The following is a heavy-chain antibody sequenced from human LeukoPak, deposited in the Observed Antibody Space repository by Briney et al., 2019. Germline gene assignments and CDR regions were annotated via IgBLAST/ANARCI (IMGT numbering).Heavy chain of an antibody. J-gene: IGHJ6*03. CDR3: ARVSGSYSLYYYMDV. D-gene: IGHD1-26*01. Sequence: GGSLRLSCAASGFTFSNYAMSWVRQAPGKGLEWVSAINDSGGSTYYADSVKGRFTISRDNSKNTLYLQMNRLRAEDTAVYYCARVSGSYSLYYYMDVWGKGTTVTVSS. CDR1: GFTFSNYA. V-gene: IGHV3-23*01. CDR2: INDSGGST.